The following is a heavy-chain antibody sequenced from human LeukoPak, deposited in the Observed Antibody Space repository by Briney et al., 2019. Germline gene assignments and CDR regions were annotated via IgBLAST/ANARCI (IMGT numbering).Heavy chain of an antibody. J-gene: IGHJ5*02. V-gene: IGHV3-30*04. Sequence: GGSLRLSCGASGFSFRSYAMSWVRQAPGKGLEWVAVISYDGSNKYYADSVKGRFTISRDNSKNTLYLQMNSLRAEDTAVYYCEAPFDPWGQGTLVTVSS. D-gene: IGHD6-6*01. CDR3: EAPFDP. CDR1: GFSFRSYA. CDR2: ISYDGSNK.